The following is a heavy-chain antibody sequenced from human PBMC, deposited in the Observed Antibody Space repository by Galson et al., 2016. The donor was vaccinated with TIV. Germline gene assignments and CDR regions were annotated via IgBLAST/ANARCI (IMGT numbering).Heavy chain of an antibody. V-gene: IGHV1-8*01. Sequence: SVKVSCKASGYTFTTYEINWVRQAPGQGLEWMGWLDPNTGNTGYSQKFQGRVIMTRNTAINTAYMELRSLRPEDTALYYCARSLDRGIMSWFDPWGQGTLVTVSS. J-gene: IGHJ5*02. CDR1: GYTFTTYE. CDR2: LDPNTGNT. D-gene: IGHD3-16*01. CDR3: ARSLDRGIMSWFDP.